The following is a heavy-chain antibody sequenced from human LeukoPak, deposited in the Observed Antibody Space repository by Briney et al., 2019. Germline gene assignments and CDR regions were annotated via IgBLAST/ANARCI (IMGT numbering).Heavy chain of an antibody. CDR1: GGSISIYY. D-gene: IGHD2-2*01. J-gene: IGHJ5*02. CDR3: ARIRYCSSTSCYAGVHWFDP. CDR2: IYTSGST. V-gene: IGHV4-4*07. Sequence: SETLSLTCTVSGGSISIYYWSWIRQPAGKGLEWIGRIYTSGSTNYNPSLKSRVTMSVDTSKNQFSLKLSSVTAADTAVYYCARIRYCSSTSCYAGVHWFDPWGQGTLVTVSS.